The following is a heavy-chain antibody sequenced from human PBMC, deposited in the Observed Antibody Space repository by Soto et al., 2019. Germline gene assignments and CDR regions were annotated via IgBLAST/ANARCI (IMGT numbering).Heavy chain of an antibody. V-gene: IGHV1-46*03. Sequence: QVQLMQSGAEVKKPGASVKVSCKASGYTFSSYYMHWVRQAPGQGLEWMGVINPSGGSTTYPQKFQGRXIMXRXTSTSTVYMELSSLTSEDTAVYYCARASVSGRRFDYWGEGTLVIVSS. CDR1: GYTFSSYY. D-gene: IGHD6-19*01. J-gene: IGHJ4*02. CDR3: ARASVSGRRFDY. CDR2: INPSGGST.